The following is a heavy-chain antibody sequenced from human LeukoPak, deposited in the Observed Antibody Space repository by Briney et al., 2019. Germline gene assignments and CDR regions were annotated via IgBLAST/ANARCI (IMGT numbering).Heavy chain of an antibody. CDR1: GGTFSSYA. CDR3: ARMATITRTGYFQH. V-gene: IGHV1-69*04. Sequence: SVKVSCKASGGTFSSYAISWVRQAPGRGLEWMGRIIPILGIANYAQKFQGRVTITADKSTSTAYMELSSLRSEDTAVYYCARMATITRTGYFQHWGQGTLVTVSS. J-gene: IGHJ1*01. CDR2: IIPILGIA. D-gene: IGHD5-24*01.